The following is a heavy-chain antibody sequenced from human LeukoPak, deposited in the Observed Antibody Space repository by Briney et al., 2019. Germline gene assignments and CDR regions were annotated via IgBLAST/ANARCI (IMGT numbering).Heavy chain of an antibody. CDR2: IYYSGST. Sequence: SETLSLTCTVSGGSISSYYWSWIRQPPGKGLEWIGYIYYSGSTNYNPSLKSRVIISVDTSKNQFSLKLSSVTAADTAVYYCARTTEAHSWLTRYYSYYMDVWGKGTTVTVSS. CDR1: GGSISSYY. D-gene: IGHD6-13*01. CDR3: ARTTEAHSWLTRYYSYYMDV. J-gene: IGHJ6*03. V-gene: IGHV4-59*01.